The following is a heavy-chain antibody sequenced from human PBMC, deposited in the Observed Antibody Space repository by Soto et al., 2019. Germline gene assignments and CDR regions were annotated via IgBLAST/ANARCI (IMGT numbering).Heavy chain of an antibody. D-gene: IGHD3-22*01. J-gene: IGHJ2*01. V-gene: IGHV3-23*01. CDR3: ARDPFEDYYDSSGYYRYFDL. CDR2: ISGSGGST. CDR1: GFTFSSYA. Sequence: EVQLLESGGGLVQPGGSLRLSCAASGFTFSSYAMSWVRQAPGKGLEWVSAISGSGGSTYYADSVKGRFTISRDNSKNPLYLQMNSLRAEDTAVYYCARDPFEDYYDSSGYYRYFDLWGRGALVTVSS.